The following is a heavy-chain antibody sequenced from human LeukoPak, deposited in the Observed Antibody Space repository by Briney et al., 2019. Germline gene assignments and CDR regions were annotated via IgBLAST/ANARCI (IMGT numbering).Heavy chain of an antibody. J-gene: IGHJ4*02. V-gene: IGHV3-21*01. D-gene: IGHD6-13*01. Sequence: GGSLRLSCAASGFTFSSYNMNWVRQAPGKGLEWVSSISSSSSYIYYADSVKGRFTISRDNAKNSLYLQMNSLRAEDTAVYYCARDPYSPKPHFDYWGQGTLVTVSS. CDR2: ISSSSSYI. CDR1: GFTFSSYN. CDR3: ARDPYSPKPHFDY.